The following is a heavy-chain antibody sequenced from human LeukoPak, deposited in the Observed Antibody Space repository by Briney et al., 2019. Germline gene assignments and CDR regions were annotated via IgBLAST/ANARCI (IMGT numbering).Heavy chain of an antibody. V-gene: IGHV1-46*01. CDR3: ARAIAKKPYYYGSGYGFDI. D-gene: IGHD3-10*01. J-gene: IGHJ3*02. CDR2: INPSGGST. Sequence: ASVKVSCKSSGYTFTSYYMHWVRQAPGQGLEWVGIINPSGGSTSYAQKFQGRVTMTRDMSTTTVYMELSSLRSEDTAVYYCARAIAKKPYYYGSGYGFDIWGQRTMVTVSS. CDR1: GYTFTSYY.